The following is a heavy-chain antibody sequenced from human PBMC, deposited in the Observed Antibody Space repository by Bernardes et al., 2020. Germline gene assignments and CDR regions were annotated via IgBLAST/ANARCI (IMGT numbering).Heavy chain of an antibody. J-gene: IGHJ4*02. CDR2: IKQDGSEK. CDR1: GFTFSSYW. CDR3: ARGVGSGWPNEVGDI. Sequence: GSLRLSCAASGFTFSSYWMSWVRQAPGEGLEWVANIKQDGSEKYYVDSVKGRFTISRDNAESSLYLQMNSLRAEDTAVYYCARGVGSGWPNEVGDIWGQGTLVTVSS. D-gene: IGHD6-19*01. V-gene: IGHV3-7*01.